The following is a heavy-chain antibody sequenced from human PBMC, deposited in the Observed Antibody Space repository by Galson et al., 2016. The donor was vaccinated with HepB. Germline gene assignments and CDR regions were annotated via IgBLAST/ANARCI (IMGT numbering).Heavy chain of an antibody. CDR2: IKQDGSEK. J-gene: IGHJ6*02. Sequence: LRLSCAASGFTFSSYWMNWVRQVPGKGLEWVANIKQDGSEKYCVDSVKGRFTISRDNAKNSLYLQMNSLRAEDTAVYYCASRGVLWFGEEMYGMDVWGQGTTVTVSS. D-gene: IGHD3-10*01. CDR1: GFTFSSYW. V-gene: IGHV3-7*03. CDR3: ASRGVLWFGEEMYGMDV.